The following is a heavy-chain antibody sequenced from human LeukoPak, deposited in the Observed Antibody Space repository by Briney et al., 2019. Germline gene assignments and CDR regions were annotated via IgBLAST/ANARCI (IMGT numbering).Heavy chain of an antibody. J-gene: IGHJ4*02. Sequence: RGSPRLSCAASGFTVSSNYMSWVRQAAGQGLEWFSVIYSGGSTSYEDSVKGRFTISRDNSKNTLYLQMNSLRAEDMAVYYCARVQYYYGSGSLDYWGQGTLVTVSS. CDR1: GFTVSSNY. CDR2: IYSGGST. V-gene: IGHV3-53*01. D-gene: IGHD3-10*01. CDR3: ARVQYYYGSGSLDY.